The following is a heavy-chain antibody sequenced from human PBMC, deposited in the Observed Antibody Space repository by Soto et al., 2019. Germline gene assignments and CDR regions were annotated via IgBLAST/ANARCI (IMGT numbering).Heavy chain of an antibody. Sequence: GASEEVSRKVSGYTLSELSMHWVRQAPGKGLEWMGGFDPEDGETIYAQKFQGRVTMTEDTSTDTAYMELSSLRSEDTAVYYCATEPCWGGAGGGNYYYYGMDVWGQGTTVTVSS. D-gene: IGHD2-8*02. CDR1: GYTLSELS. CDR2: FDPEDGET. V-gene: IGHV1-24*01. J-gene: IGHJ6*02. CDR3: ATEPCWGGAGGGNYYYYGMDV.